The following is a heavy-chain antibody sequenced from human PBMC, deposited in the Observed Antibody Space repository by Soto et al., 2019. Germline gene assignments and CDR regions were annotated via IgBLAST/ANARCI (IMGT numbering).Heavy chain of an antibody. V-gene: IGHV3-74*01. CDR3: AGMTVQHSSSWKGLDY. Sequence: PGGSLRLSCAASGFTFSSYWMHWVRQAPGKGLVWVSRINSDGSSTSYADSVKGRFTISRDNAKNTLYLQMNSLRAEDTAVYYCAGMTVQHSSSWKGLDYWGQGTLVTVSS. D-gene: IGHD6-13*01. CDR1: GFTFSSYW. J-gene: IGHJ4*02. CDR2: INSDGSST.